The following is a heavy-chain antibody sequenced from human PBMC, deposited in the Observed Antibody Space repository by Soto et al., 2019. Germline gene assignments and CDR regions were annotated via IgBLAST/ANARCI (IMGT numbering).Heavy chain of an antibody. J-gene: IGHJ4*02. CDR3: TTGVNYDILTGYDDY. CDR1: GFTFSNAW. D-gene: IGHD3-9*01. CDR2: IKSKTDGGTT. Sequence: GGSLRLSCAASGFTFSNAWMSWVGQAPGKGLEWVGRIKSKTDGGTTDYAAPVKGRFTISRDDSKNTLYLQMNSLKTEDTAVYYCTTGVNYDILTGYDDYWGQGILVTVSS. V-gene: IGHV3-15*01.